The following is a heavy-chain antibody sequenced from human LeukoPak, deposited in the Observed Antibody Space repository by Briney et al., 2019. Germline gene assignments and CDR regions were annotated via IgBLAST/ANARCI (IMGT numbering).Heavy chain of an antibody. J-gene: IGHJ4*02. CDR2: ISSSSSYI. D-gene: IGHD6-13*01. V-gene: IGHV3-21*01. Sequence: PGGSLRLSCAASGFTFSSYSMNWVRQAPGKGLDWVSSISSSSSYIYYADSVKGRFTISRDNAKNSLYLQMNSLRAEDTAVYYCAREAPIAAAGIDFDYWGQGTLVTVSS. CDR3: AREAPIAAAGIDFDY. CDR1: GFTFSSYS.